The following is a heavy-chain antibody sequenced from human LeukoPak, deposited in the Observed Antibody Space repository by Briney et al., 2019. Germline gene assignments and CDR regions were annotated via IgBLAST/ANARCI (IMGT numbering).Heavy chain of an antibody. V-gene: IGHV3-48*01. D-gene: IGHD2-15*01. CDR3: ARGSRALNYYGMDV. Sequence: PTGGSLRLSCAASGFTFSSHWMHWVRQAPGKGLEWVSYISTSTSIIYYADSVKGRFTISRDNSKNTLYLQMNSLRAEDTAVYYCARGSRALNYYGMDVWGQGTTVTVSS. CDR1: GFTFSSHW. CDR2: ISTSTSII. J-gene: IGHJ6*02.